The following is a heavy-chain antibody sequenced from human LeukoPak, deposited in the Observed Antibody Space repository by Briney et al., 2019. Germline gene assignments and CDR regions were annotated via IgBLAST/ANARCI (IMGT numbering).Heavy chain of an antibody. CDR3: AKGRYDYVWGSYRPPDY. CDR2: IWYGGSNT. V-gene: IGHV3-30*02. CDR1: GFTFSTYG. Sequence: GGSLRLSCAASGFTFSTYGMHWVRQAPGKGLEWVAVIWYGGSNTYYADSVKGRFTISRDNSKNTLYLQMNSPRAEDTAVYYCAKGRYDYVWGSYRPPDYWGQGTLVTVSS. D-gene: IGHD3-16*02. J-gene: IGHJ4*02.